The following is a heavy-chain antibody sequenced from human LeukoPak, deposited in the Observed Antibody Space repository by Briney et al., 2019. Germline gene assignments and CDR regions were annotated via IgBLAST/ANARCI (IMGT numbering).Heavy chain of an antibody. CDR2: IIPIFGTA. V-gene: IGHV1-69*13. Sequence: SVKVSCKASGYTFTSYGISWVRQAPGQGLKWMGGIIPIFGTANYAQKFQGRVTITADESTSTAYMELSSLRSEDTAVYYCARALVGATRVNWFDPWGQGTLVTVSS. J-gene: IGHJ5*02. CDR3: ARALVGATRVNWFDP. CDR1: GYTFTSYG. D-gene: IGHD1-26*01.